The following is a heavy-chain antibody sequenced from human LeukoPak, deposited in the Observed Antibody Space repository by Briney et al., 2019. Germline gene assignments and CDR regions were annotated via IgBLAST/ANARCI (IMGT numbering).Heavy chain of an antibody. CDR1: GGSLSGYY. V-gene: IGHV4-34*01. J-gene: IGHJ4*02. CDR2: VDHTGST. Sequence: PSETLSLTCAVYGGSLSGYYWSWIRQPPGKGLEWIGEVDHTGSTTYNPSLTSRVTISRDTSKHQFSLQLTSVTAADTAMYFCARSGTDFFYWGQGTPVTVSS. CDR3: ARSGTDFFY. D-gene: IGHD2-21*02.